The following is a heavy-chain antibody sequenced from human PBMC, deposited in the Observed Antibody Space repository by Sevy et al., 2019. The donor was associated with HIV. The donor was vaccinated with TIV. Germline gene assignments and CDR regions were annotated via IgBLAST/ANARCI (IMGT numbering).Heavy chain of an antibody. D-gene: IGHD3-10*01. CDR1: GFTFSDYY. CDR3: ARVKDTSYYYGSGSYYSFDY. CDR2: ISSSSSYT. V-gene: IGHV3-11*06. Sequence: GGSPRLSCAASGFTFSDYYMSWIRQAPGKGLEWVSYISSSSSYTNYADSVKGRFTISRDNAKNSLYLQMNSLRAEDTAVYYCARVKDTSYYYGSGSYYSFDYWGQGTLVTVSS. J-gene: IGHJ4*02.